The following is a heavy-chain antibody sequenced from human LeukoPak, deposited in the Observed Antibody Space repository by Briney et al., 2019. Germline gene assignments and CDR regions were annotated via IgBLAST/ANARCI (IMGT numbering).Heavy chain of an antibody. CDR2: ISWNSGSI. Sequence: GGSLRLSCAASGFTFDDYAMHWVRQAPGKGLEWVSGISWNSGSIGYADSVKGRFTISRDNAKNSLYLQMNSLRAEDTALYYCAKSFGADYGDSTDAFDIWGQGTMVTVSS. CDR3: AKSFGADYGDSTDAFDI. CDR1: GFTFDDYA. V-gene: IGHV3-9*01. D-gene: IGHD4-17*01. J-gene: IGHJ3*02.